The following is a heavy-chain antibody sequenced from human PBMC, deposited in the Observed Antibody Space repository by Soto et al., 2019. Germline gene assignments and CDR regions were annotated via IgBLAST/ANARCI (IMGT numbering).Heavy chain of an antibody. Sequence: SETLSLTCAVYGGSFSGYYWSWIRQPPGKGLEWIGEINHSGSTNYTPSLKSRVTISVDTSKNQFSLKLSSVTAADTAVYYFARGVVGYSSRLSLGYWGQGTLVTVSS. D-gene: IGHD6-13*01. J-gene: IGHJ4*02. CDR3: ARGVVGYSSRLSLGY. V-gene: IGHV4-34*01. CDR2: INHSGST. CDR1: GGSFSGYY.